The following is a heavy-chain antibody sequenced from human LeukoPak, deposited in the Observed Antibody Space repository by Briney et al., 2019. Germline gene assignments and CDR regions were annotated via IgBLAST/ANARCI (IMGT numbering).Heavy chain of an antibody. CDR3: AGGVGAFDI. V-gene: IGHV3-48*03. D-gene: IGHD3-16*01. J-gene: IGHJ3*02. CDR1: GFSFSNYE. Sequence: GGSLRLSCAASGFSFSNYEINWVRQAPGKGLEWVSYISSTGSTIFYADSVKGRFTISRDNAKNSLYLRMNSLRAEDTAVYYCAGGVGAFDIWGQGTMVTVSS. CDR2: ISSTGSTI.